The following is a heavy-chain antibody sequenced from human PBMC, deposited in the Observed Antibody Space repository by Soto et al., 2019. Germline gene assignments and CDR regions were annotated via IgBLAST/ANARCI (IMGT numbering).Heavy chain of an antibody. CDR2: INHSGGT. V-gene: IGHV4-34*01. J-gene: IGHJ5*02. CDR3: ARIRYQLPSSVVWFDP. CDR1: CGSFSGYY. D-gene: IGHD2-2*01. Sequence: SETLSLTCAFYCGSFSGYYWSWIRQPPGKGLEWIGEINHSGGTNYNPSLKSRVTISIDTANNHFSLRLSLVTAADTAVYYCARIRYQLPSSVVWFDPWGQGTLVTVSS.